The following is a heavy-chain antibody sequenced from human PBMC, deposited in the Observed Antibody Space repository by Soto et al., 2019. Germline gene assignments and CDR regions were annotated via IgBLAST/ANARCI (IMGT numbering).Heavy chain of an antibody. J-gene: IGHJ4*02. D-gene: IGHD3-16*01. Sequence: EVQLLDSGGGLVQPGGSLRLSCAASGFTFSNYAMTWVRQGPGKGLEWVSGISGSGGRSYYADSVKGRFPISRDNSKSRLYLQMNSLRAEDTAVYYCAKAYFVWSSEQPYYFDYWGQGTLVTVSS. CDR3: AKAYFVWSSEQPYYFDY. V-gene: IGHV3-23*01. CDR2: ISGSGGRS. CDR1: GFTFSNYA.